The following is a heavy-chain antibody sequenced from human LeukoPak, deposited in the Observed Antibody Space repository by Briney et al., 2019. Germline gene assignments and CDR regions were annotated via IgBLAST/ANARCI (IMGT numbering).Heavy chain of an antibody. J-gene: IGHJ4*02. V-gene: IGHV1-24*01. CDR3: ATAAVAGTYFDY. Sequence: ASVMVSCKVSGYTLTELSMHWVRQAPGKGLEWMGGFDPEDGETIYAQKFQGRVTMTEDTSTDTAYMELSSLRSEDTAVYYCATAAVAGTYFDYWGQGTLVTVSS. CDR2: FDPEDGET. CDR1: GYTLTELS. D-gene: IGHD6-19*01.